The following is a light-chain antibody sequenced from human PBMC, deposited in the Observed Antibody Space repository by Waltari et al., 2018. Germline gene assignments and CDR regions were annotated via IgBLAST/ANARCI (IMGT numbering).Light chain of an antibody. CDR2: STY. Sequence: IVLTQSPGTLSLSPGDRATLSCRSSKAVSTIALSWYQQKPGQAPRVLIYSTYNRATGIPDRFSGSGSGTDFTLTINSLAPEDFAMYYCQQYDGIVFTFGGGTKVEI. V-gene: IGKV3-20*01. J-gene: IGKJ4*01. CDR1: KAVSTIA. CDR3: QQYDGIVFT.